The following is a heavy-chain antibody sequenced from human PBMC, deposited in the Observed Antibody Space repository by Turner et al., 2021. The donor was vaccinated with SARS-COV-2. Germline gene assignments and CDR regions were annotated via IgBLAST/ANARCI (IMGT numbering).Heavy chain of an antibody. CDR3: ARLDYDSSGYYSSGFDY. D-gene: IGHD3-22*01. J-gene: IGHJ4*02. V-gene: IGHV4-39*01. Sequence: QVQLQESGPGLVKPSETLSLTCTVSGGSISSSSYYWGWIRQPPGKGLEWIGSNYYSGSTYYNPSLKSRVTISVDTSKNQFYLKLSSVTAADTAVYYCARLDYDSSGYYSSGFDYWGQGTLVTVSS. CDR1: GGSISSSSYY. CDR2: NYYSGST.